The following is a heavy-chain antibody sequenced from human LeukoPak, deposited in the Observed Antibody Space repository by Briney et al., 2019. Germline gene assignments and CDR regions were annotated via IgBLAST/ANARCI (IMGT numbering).Heavy chain of an antibody. CDR3: ARDPGGRAGANHFDY. CDR2: ISAYNGNT. CDR1: GYTFTSYG. D-gene: IGHD1-26*01. V-gene: IGHV1-18*01. J-gene: IGHJ4*02. Sequence: ASVKVSCKASGYTFTSYGISWVRQAPGQGLEWMGWISAYNGNTNYAQKLQGRVTMTTDTSTSTAYMELSRLRSDDTAVYYCARDPGGRAGANHFDYWGQGTLVTVSS.